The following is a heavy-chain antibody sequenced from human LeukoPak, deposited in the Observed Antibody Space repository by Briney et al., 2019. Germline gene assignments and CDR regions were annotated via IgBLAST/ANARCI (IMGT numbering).Heavy chain of an antibody. CDR2: INSGSSIT. J-gene: IGHJ4*02. V-gene: IGHV3-48*01. D-gene: IGHD5-18*01. CDR3: VRSRYDSYGYFFCDY. CDR1: GFSLNTYI. Sequence: PGGSLRLSCTASGFSLNTYIMNWVRQAPGKGLEWISYINSGSSITQYADSVTGRFTISRDNARNSLYLQMNSLRAEDTAVYFCVRSRYDSYGYFFCDYWGQGTLVTVSS.